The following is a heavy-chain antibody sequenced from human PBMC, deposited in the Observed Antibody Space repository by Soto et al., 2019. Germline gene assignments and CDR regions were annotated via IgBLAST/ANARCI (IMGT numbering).Heavy chain of an antibody. Sequence: GGSLRLSCAASGFSFKGYAIHWVRQAPGKGLEWVAVVSYDGSNKFYADSVKGRFTISRDDSKNTVFLQMNSLRVEDTAVFYCARDRPGGYGYSWDDFLYYYGMDVWGQGTTVTVSS. CDR1: GFSFKGYA. V-gene: IGHV3-30-3*01. CDR2: VSYDGSNK. D-gene: IGHD5-18*01. CDR3: ARDRPGGYGYSWDDFLYYYGMDV. J-gene: IGHJ6*02.